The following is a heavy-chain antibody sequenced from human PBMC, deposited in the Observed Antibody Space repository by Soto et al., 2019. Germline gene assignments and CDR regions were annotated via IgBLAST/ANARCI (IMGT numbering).Heavy chain of an antibody. D-gene: IGHD5-18*01. CDR3: AKGSSYGLVPTRGMDV. J-gene: IGHJ6*02. CDR2: ISGSGGST. V-gene: IGHV3-23*01. CDR1: GFTFSSYA. Sequence: GGSLRLSCAASGFTFSSYAMSWVRQAPGKGLEWVSAISGSGGSTYYADSVKGRFTISRDNSKNTLYLQMNSLRAEDTAVYYCAKGSSYGLVPTRGMDVWGQGTTVTVSS.